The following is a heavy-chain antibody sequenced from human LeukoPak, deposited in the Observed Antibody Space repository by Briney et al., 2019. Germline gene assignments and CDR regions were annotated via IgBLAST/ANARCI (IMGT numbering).Heavy chain of an antibody. CDR1: GGSISSSSYY. CDR3: ARTDRWLTPFDY. Sequence: SETLSLTCTVSGGSISSSSYYWGWIRQPPGKGLEWIGSIYYSGSTYYNPSLKSRVTISVDTSKNQFSLKLSSVTAADTAVYYCARTDRWLTPFDYWGQGTLVTVSS. D-gene: IGHD4-23*01. J-gene: IGHJ4*02. V-gene: IGHV4-39*07. CDR2: IYYSGST.